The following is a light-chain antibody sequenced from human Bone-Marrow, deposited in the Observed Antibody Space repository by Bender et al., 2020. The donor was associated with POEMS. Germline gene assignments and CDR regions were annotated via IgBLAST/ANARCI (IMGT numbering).Light chain of an antibody. CDR1: KLGTKF. Sequence: YELTQPPSVSVSPGQTATITCSGDKLGTKFVWWYHQKPGQSPVLVIYPENKRPSGIPDRFSGSKSGTSASLAISDIQSEDEGDYYCSSWDDSLSGWVFGGGTKLTVL. CDR3: SSWDDSLSGWV. J-gene: IGLJ3*02. CDR2: PEN. V-gene: IGLV3-1*01.